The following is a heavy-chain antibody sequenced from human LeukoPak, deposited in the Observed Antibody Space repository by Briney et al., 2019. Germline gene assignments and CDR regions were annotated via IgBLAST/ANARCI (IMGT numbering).Heavy chain of an antibody. CDR1: GFTFSNYW. Sequence: GGSLRLSCEGSGFTFSNYWMGWVRQAPGKGLQWVANIKTDGSEKYYVDSVKGRFTISRDNAKNSMYLQMNSLRAEDTAAYYCTRGTSMDVWGKGITVTVSS. J-gene: IGHJ6*04. CDR3: TRGTSMDV. CDR2: IKTDGSEK. V-gene: IGHV3-7*01. D-gene: IGHD3/OR15-3a*01.